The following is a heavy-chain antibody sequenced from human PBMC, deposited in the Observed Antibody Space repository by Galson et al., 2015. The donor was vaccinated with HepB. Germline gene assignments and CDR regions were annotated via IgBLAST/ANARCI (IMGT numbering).Heavy chain of an antibody. D-gene: IGHD3-22*01. CDR2: MHYSGST. Sequence: LTCTVSGGSINSSNYYWVWIRQSPGKGLEWIGSMHYSGSTYQNPSLKSRVTISIDTSKNQFSLKLSSVTAADTAVYYCARDSAYSMIVVVPYWYFDLWGQGTVVTVSS. CDR1: GGSINSSNYY. J-gene: IGHJ2*01. CDR3: ARDSAYSMIVVVPYWYFDL. V-gene: IGHV4-39*07.